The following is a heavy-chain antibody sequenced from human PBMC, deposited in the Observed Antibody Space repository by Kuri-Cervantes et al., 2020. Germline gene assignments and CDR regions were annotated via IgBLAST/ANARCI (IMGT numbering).Heavy chain of an antibody. CDR1: GFTFSSYE. J-gene: IGHJ6*02. CDR2: ISSSSSYI. V-gene: IGHV3-21*01. D-gene: IGHD5/OR15-5a*01. Sequence: GESLKISCAASGFTFSSYEMNWVRQAPGKGLEWVSSISSSSSYIYYADSVKGRFTISRDNAKNSLYLQTNSLRAEDTAVYYCAKVSDYYGMDVWGQGTTVTVSS. CDR3: AKVSDYYGMDV.